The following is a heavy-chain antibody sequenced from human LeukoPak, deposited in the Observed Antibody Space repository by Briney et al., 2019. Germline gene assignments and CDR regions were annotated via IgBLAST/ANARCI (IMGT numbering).Heavy chain of an antibody. CDR3: ARSFYYDTLTGYYFFDY. Sequence: GGSLRLSCVASGFTFSSYSINWVRQALGKGLEWVSYISSSSTTIYYADSVKGRFTITRDNAKNSLYPQMNSLRAEDTAVYYCARSFYYDTLTGYYFFDYWGQGTLVTVSS. J-gene: IGHJ4*02. D-gene: IGHD3-9*01. CDR2: ISSSSTTI. V-gene: IGHV3-48*04. CDR1: GFTFSSYS.